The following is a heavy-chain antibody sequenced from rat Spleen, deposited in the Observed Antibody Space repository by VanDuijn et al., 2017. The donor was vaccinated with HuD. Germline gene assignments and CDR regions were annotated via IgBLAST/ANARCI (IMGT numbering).Heavy chain of an antibody. CDR2: ITNTGVTP. CDR1: GFTFNDYW. J-gene: IGHJ3*01. V-gene: IGHV5-31*01. CDR3: TTFSDYATSPFAY. Sequence: EVQLVESGGGPVQPGRSLKLSCVASGFTFNDYWMTWIRQAPGKGLEWVSSITNTGVTPYYQDSVRGRFTISRDNAKNTLYLQMGSLRSEDTATYYCTTFSDYATSPFAYWGRGALVTVSS. D-gene: IGHD1-6*01.